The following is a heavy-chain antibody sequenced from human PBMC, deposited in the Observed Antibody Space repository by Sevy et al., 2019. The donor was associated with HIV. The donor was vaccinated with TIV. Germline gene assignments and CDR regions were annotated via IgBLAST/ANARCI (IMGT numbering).Heavy chain of an antibody. Sequence: GGSLRLSCAASGFTFSTYTMNWVRQAPGKGLEWVSSISSSSNYIYYADSVKGRFTISRDNAKNSWYLQMNSLRAEDTAVYYCARPYGSGSWEAFDIWGQGTMVTVSS. J-gene: IGHJ3*02. CDR3: ARPYGSGSWEAFDI. CDR2: ISSSSNYI. CDR1: GFTFSTYT. V-gene: IGHV3-21*01. D-gene: IGHD3-10*01.